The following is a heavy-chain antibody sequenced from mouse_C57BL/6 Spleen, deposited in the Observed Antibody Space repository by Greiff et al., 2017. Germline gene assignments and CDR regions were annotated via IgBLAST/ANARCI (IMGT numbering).Heavy chain of an antibody. D-gene: IGHD1-1*01. J-gene: IGHJ1*03. Sequence: DVQLQESGGGLVQPGGSLKLSCAASGFTFSDYGMAWVRQAPRKGPEWVAFISNLAYSIYYADTVTGRFTISRENAKNTLYLEMSSLRSEDTAMYYCARRGYGSSYWYFDVWGTGTTVTVSS. CDR3: ARRGYGSSYWYFDV. CDR2: ISNLAYSI. CDR1: GFTFSDYG. V-gene: IGHV5-15*04.